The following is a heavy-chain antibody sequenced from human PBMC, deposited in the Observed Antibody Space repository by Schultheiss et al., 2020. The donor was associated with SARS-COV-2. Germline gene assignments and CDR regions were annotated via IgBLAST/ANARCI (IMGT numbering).Heavy chain of an antibody. CDR1: GYTFTSYG. CDR2: ISAYNGNT. Sequence: ASVKVSCKASGYTFTSYGISWVRQAPGQGLEWMGWISAYNGNTNYAQKLQGRVTMTTDTSTSTAYMELRNLRADDTAVYFCARADLGSVLSHWGQGTLVTVSS. D-gene: IGHD3-10*01. CDR3: ARADLGSVLSH. V-gene: IGHV1-18*04. J-gene: IGHJ4*02.